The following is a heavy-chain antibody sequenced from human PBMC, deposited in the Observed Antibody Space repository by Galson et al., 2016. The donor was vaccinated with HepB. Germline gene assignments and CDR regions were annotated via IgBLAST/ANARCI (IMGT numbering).Heavy chain of an antibody. V-gene: IGHV3-48*04. D-gene: IGHD2-21*02. CDR3: ARGQGDGRYGMAV. CDR2: ISSGSSTI. CDR1: EFTFSSYG. Sequence: SLRLSCAASEFTFSSYGMNWVRQAPGKGLEWISYISSGSSTIYYADSVQGRFTVSRDNAKNSLYLQMNSLRAEDTAVYYCARGQGDGRYGMAVWGQGTTVTVS. J-gene: IGHJ6*02.